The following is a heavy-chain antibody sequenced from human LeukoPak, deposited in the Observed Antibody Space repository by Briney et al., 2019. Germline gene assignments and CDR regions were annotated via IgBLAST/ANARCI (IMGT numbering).Heavy chain of an antibody. CDR2: IKQDGSEQ. Sequence: GGSLRLSCAASGYTFSSYWMSWVRQAPGKGLEWVANIKQDGSEQYYVDSVKGRFTISRDNAKNSAYLQMSSLRAEDTAVYFCVRDYCSGGTCYKGYWGQGTLVTVSS. CDR3: VRDYCSGGTCYKGY. D-gene: IGHD2-15*01. J-gene: IGHJ4*02. CDR1: GYTFSSYW. V-gene: IGHV3-7*05.